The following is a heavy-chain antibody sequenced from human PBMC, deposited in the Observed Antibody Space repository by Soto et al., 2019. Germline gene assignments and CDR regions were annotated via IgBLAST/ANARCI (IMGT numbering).Heavy chain of an antibody. CDR1: GYSFTSYW. CDR3: ARRPTYYYDSSGYYYVTYFDY. V-gene: IGHV5-51*01. Sequence: GESLKISCKGSGYSFTSYWIGWVRQMPGKGLEWMGIIYPGDSDTRYSPSFQGQVTISADKSISTAYLQWSSLKASDTAMYYCARRPTYYYDSSGYYYVTYFDYWGQGTLVTVS. CDR2: IYPGDSDT. D-gene: IGHD3-22*01. J-gene: IGHJ4*02.